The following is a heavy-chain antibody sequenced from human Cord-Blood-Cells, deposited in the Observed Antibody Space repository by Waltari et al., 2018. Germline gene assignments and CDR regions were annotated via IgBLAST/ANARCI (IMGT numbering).Heavy chain of an antibody. CDR2: IIPILGIA. CDR3: ARVLGIPDYYYYMDV. Sequence: QVQLVQSGAAVKKPGSSVKVSCKDSGGTFSSYPIRWVRQAPGQGLEWMGGIIPILGIANYAQKFQGRVTITADESTSTAYMELSSLRSEDTAVYYCARVLGIPDYYYYMDVWGKGTTVTVSS. D-gene: IGHD7-27*01. J-gene: IGHJ6*03. V-gene: IGHV1-69*04. CDR1: GGTFSSYP.